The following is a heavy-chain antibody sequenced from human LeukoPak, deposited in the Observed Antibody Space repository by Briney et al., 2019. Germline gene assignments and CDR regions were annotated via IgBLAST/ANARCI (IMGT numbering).Heavy chain of an antibody. D-gene: IGHD3-22*01. CDR2: IHPSGML. CDR3: SRGLDSRKLGY. CDR1: GASFNTDDQY. V-gene: IGHV4-31*03. Sequence: PSETLSLTCTVSGASFNTDDQYWNWLRQRPGKGLEWIGSIHPSGMLYNNPSLESRVTMSRDTSKNQFSLNLNSVTAADTAVYFCSRGLDSRKLGYWGQGSLVTVSS. J-gene: IGHJ4*02.